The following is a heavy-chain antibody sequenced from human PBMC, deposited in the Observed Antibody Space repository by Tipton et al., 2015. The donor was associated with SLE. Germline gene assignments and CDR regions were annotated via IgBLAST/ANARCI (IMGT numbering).Heavy chain of an antibody. V-gene: IGHV4-34*01. Sequence: TLSLTCAVSGYSISSGYYWSWIRQPPGKGLEWIGEINHSGSSNSNPPLKSRVTMSVDTSKNQFSLNLTSVTAADTAVYYCARLRISGVLTGSYEYGMDVWGQGTAVTVSS. CDR2: INHSGSS. J-gene: IGHJ6*02. D-gene: IGHD3-3*01. CDR3: ARLRISGVLTGSYEYGMDV. CDR1: GYSISSGYY.